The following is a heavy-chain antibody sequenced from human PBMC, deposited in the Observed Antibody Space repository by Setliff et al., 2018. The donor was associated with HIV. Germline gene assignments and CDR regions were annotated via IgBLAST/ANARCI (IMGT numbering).Heavy chain of an antibody. CDR3: IRGPSHGGTYGVD. D-gene: IGHD1-26*01. J-gene: IGHJ4*02. V-gene: IGHV3-74*01. Sequence: GESLRLSCAGSGFIFSDFWMHWVRRVPGKGLLWVSRISRDGTTTEYADSVKGRFTMSRDNAKNTLYLQMNSLSAADTAVYYCIRGPSHGGTYGVDWGQGTLVTVSS. CDR2: ISRDGTTT. CDR1: GFIFSDFW.